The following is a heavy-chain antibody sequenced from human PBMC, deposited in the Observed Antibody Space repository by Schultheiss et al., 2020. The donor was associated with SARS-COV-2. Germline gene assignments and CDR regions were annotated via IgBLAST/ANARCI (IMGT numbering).Heavy chain of an antibody. Sequence: SQTLSLTCTVSGGSISSGGYSWSWIRQHPGKGLEWIGYIYYSGSTYYNPSLKSRVTISVDTSKNQFSLKLSSVTAADTAVYYCARDSGWLSALFWGQGTLVTVSS. CDR3: ARDSGWLSALF. D-gene: IGHD6-19*01. CDR2: IYYSGST. V-gene: IGHV4-31*03. CDR1: GGSISSGGYS. J-gene: IGHJ4*02.